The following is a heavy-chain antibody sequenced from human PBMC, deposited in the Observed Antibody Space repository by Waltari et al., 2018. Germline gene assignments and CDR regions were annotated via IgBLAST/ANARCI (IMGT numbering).Heavy chain of an antibody. CDR3: ARVFDSSQYYYGSDY. V-gene: IGHV1-18*01. J-gene: IGHJ4*02. Sequence: QVQLVQSGTEVKKPGASVKVSCKASGYTFSNYGVSWVRPAPGQGLEWVGWVAAYNGHPPSAPKLQGRVTMTTDTSTTTAYLELRSLTSDDTAVYYCARVFDSSQYYYGSDYWGQGTLVTVSS. D-gene: IGHD3-22*01. CDR1: GYTFSNYG. CDR2: VAAYNGHP.